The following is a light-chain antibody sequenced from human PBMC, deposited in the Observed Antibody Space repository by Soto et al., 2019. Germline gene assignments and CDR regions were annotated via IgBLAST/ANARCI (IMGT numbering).Light chain of an antibody. Sequence: QSVLTQPPSVSAAPGQKVTISCSGSSSNIGNNYVSWYQQLPGTAPKLLIYANNKRPSGIPDRLSGSKSGTSATLGITGLQTGDEADYYCGTWDSRLSAVVFGGGTKLTVL. V-gene: IGLV1-51*01. CDR1: SSNIGNNY. J-gene: IGLJ2*01. CDR2: ANN. CDR3: GTWDSRLSAVV.